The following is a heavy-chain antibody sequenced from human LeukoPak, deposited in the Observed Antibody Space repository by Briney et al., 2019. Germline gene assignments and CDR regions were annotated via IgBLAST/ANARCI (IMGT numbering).Heavy chain of an antibody. J-gene: IGHJ3*02. V-gene: IGHV1-3*01. CDR3: ARDDYGGNSDHAFDI. CDR2: INAGNGNT. D-gene: IGHD4-23*01. CDR1: GYTFTSYG. Sequence: ASVKVSCKASGYTFTSYGISWVRQAPGQRLEWMGWINAGNGNTKYSQKFRGRVTITRDTSASTAYMELSSLRSEDTAVYYCARDDYGGNSDHAFDIWGQGTMVTVSS.